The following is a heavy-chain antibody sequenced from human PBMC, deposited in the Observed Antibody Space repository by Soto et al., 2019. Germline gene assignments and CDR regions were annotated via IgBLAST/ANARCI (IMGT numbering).Heavy chain of an antibody. CDR1: GYTFTSYD. CDR2: MNPNSGNT. V-gene: IGHV1-8*01. CDR3: ARADTLFWWGGPSTGGVFKI. D-gene: IGHD2-21*01. Sequence: ASVKVSCKASGYTFTSYDINWVRQATGQGLEWMGWMNPNSGNTGYAQKFQGRVTMTRNTSISTAYMELSSLRSEDTAVYYCARADTLFWWGGPSTGGVFKIGGKGTMATAS. J-gene: IGHJ3*02.